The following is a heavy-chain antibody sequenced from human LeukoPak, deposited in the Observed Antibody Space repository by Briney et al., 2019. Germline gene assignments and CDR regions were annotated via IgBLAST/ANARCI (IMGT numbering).Heavy chain of an antibody. J-gene: IGHJ5*02. D-gene: IGHD3-10*02. V-gene: IGHV1-69*05. CDR1: GGTFSSYA. CDR2: IIPIFGTA. CDR3: ANCSGSYYNVGWFDP. Sequence: SVKVSCKASGGTFSSYAISWVRQAPGQGLEWMGRIIPIFGTANYEQKFQGRVTITTDESTSTAYMALSSLRSEDTAVYYCANCSGSYYNVGWFDPWGQGTLVTVSS.